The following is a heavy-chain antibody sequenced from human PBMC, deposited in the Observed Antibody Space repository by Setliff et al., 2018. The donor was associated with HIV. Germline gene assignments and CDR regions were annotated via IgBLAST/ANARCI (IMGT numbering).Heavy chain of an antibody. V-gene: IGHV1-69*06. CDR1: GGSFSTYA. J-gene: IGHJ4*02. CDR2: IIPLFETP. Sequence: SGKVSCKSSGGSFSTYAINWVRQAPGQGLEWMGNIIPLFETPDAAPRFRGRVTITADKSTSTAYMELSSLTYDDTAVYYCVRGGVRGTEYVYLDFWGQGTLVTVSS. CDR3: VRGGVRGTEYVYLDF. D-gene: IGHD3-10*01.